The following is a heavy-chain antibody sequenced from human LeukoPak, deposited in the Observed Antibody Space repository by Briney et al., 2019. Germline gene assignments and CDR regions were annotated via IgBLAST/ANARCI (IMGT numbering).Heavy chain of an antibody. CDR1: GLTYSRYW. CDR3: TQNLVAAAGDH. CDR2: IKPDGSVG. D-gene: IGHD6-13*01. Sequence: GGPLRLPCGASGLTYSRYWMIWVRQAPGKALEWVANIKPDGSVGYYVDSVRGRFIISRDNAGNSLYLQMNSLRVEDTAVYYCTQNLVAAAGDHWGQGTLLIVSS. J-gene: IGHJ4*02. V-gene: IGHV3-7*01.